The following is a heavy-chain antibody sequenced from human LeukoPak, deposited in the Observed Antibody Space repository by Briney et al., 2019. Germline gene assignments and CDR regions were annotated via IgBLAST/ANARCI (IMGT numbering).Heavy chain of an antibody. CDR1: GGSISIYS. J-gene: IGHJ4*02. V-gene: IGHV4-4*07. CDR2: IYTSGST. Sequence: SETLSLTCTVSGGSISIYSWSWIRQPAGNLLEWIGRIYTSGSTNYSPSLKSRVTMSVDMSKNQFSLKLSSVIAADTAMYYCARDTKYSSSWSYFDYWGQGTLVTVSS. D-gene: IGHD6-13*01. CDR3: ARDTKYSSSWSYFDY.